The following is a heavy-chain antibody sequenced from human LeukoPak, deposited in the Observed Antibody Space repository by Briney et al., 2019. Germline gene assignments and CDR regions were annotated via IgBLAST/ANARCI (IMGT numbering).Heavy chain of an antibody. J-gene: IGHJ2*01. CDR3: ARSVVTLYWYFDL. D-gene: IGHD4-23*01. CDR1: GHAISSYS. V-gene: IGHV4-59*07. Sequence: SDPLSLTCTVSGHAISSYSSSWLPQPPGKGLENIGYFYHIGTTNYNPSLKSRVTISLDTSKNQFSLNLSSVTAADTAVYYCARSVVTLYWYFDLWGRGTLVTVSS. CDR2: FYHIGTT.